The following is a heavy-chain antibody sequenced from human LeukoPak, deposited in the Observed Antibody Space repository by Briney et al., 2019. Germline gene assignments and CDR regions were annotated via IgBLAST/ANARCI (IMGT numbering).Heavy chain of an antibody. CDR2: ISYDGSNK. CDR1: GFTFSSYA. CDR3: ARVRALYSSSSAVDY. V-gene: IGHV3-30*01. D-gene: IGHD6-6*01. Sequence: GGSLRLSCAASGFTFSSYAMHWVRQAPGKGLEWVAVISYDGSNKYYADSVKGRFTISRDNSKNTLYLQMNSLRAEDTAVYYCARVRALYSSSSAVDYWGQGTLVTVSS. J-gene: IGHJ4*02.